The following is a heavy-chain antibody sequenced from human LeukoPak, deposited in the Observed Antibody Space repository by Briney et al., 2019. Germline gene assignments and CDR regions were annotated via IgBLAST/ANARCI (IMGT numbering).Heavy chain of an antibody. CDR2: ISGSGGST. D-gene: IGHD6-13*01. V-gene: IGHV3-23*01. CDR3: AIHNPPFLAAAGTAFDY. J-gene: IGHJ4*02. CDR1: GFTFGKNS. Sequence: GGSLRLSCEASGFTFGKNSMNWVRQAPGKGLEWVSAISGSGGSTYYADSVKGRFTISRDNSKNTLYLQMNSLRAEDTAVYYCAIHNPPFLAAAGTAFDYWGQGTLVTVSS.